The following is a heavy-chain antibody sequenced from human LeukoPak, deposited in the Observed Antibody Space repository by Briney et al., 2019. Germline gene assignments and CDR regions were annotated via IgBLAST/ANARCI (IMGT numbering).Heavy chain of an antibody. V-gene: IGHV3-21*01. J-gene: IGHJ6*04. CDR3: AELGITMIGGV. CDR1: GFAFSYYT. D-gene: IGHD3-10*02. CDR2: ISGSSSSI. Sequence: GGSLRLSCAASGFAFSYYTINWVRQAPGKGLEWVSSISGSSSSISNADSVMGRFTISRDNSKNSLYLQMNSLRAEDTAVYYCAELGITMIGGVWGKGTTVTISS.